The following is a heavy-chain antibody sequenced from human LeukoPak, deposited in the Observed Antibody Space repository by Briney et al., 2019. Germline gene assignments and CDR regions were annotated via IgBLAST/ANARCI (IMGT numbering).Heavy chain of an antibody. CDR2: TYYRSKWYN. V-gene: IGHV6-1*01. CDR3: ARAVYYGSGSRGYFDY. Sequence: SQTLSLTCAISGDSVSSNSAAWNWIRQSPSRGLEWLGRTYYRSKWYNDYAVSVKSRITINPDTSKNQFSLQLNSVTSEDTAVYYCARAVYYGSGSRGYFDYWGQGTLVTVSS. D-gene: IGHD3-10*01. CDR1: GDSVSSNSAA. J-gene: IGHJ4*02.